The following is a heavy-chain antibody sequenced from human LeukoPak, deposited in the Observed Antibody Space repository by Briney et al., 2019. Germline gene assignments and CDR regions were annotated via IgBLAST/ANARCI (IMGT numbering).Heavy chain of an antibody. J-gene: IGHJ5*02. V-gene: IGHV3-23*01. CDR1: GFSFSDSA. CDR3: AKGGQDFDFWRFDL. CDR2: ISDTGGRT. D-gene: IGHD3-3*01. Sequence: GGSLRLSCVASGFSFSDSAVSWVRHSPGEGLKWVSSISDTGGRTYYADSVKGRFTITRDNSRNTVNLQMNSLRAGDTARYYCAKGGQDFDFWRFDLWGQGILVIVSS.